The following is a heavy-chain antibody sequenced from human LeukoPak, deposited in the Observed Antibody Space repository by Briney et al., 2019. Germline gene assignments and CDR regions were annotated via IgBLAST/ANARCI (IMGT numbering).Heavy chain of an antibody. J-gene: IGHJ4*02. D-gene: IGHD3-10*01. CDR1: GYTFTGYY. V-gene: IGHV1-2*02. CDR3: ARNPMVRGTPYDY. CDR2: INPNSGGT. Sequence: ASVKVSCKASGYTFTGYYMHWVRQAPGQGLEWMGWINPNSGGTNYAQKFQGRVTMTGDTSISTAYMELSRLRSDDTAVYYCARNPMVRGTPYDYWGQGTLVTVSS.